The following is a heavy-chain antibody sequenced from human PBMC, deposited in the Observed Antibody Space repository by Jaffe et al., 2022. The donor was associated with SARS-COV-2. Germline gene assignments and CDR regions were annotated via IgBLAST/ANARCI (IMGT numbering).Heavy chain of an antibody. D-gene: IGHD3-10*01. V-gene: IGHV4-61*02. CDR3: ARINMIRGVLRSYYIDF. J-gene: IGHJ4*02. CDR1: GGSVSSGSYF. CDR2: IYTRGTT. Sequence: QVLLQESGPGLVKPSQTLSLTCSVSGGSVSSGSYFWSWIRQPAGKGLESIGRIYTRGTTNYNTSLRSRVTLSLDTSKNQFSLKLASVTAADTAVYYCARINMIRGVLRSYYIDFWGQGSLVTVSS.